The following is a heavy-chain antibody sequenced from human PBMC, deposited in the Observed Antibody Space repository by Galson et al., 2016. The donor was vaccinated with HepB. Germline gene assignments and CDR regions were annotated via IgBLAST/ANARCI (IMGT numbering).Heavy chain of an antibody. Sequence: SVKVSCKASGGTFKSFAISWVRQAPGQGLEWMGGIIPFFATANYAQKFRGRVTITADESTSPAHLELSSLRSDDTAVYYCATGVSYCRSTSCSDDFWGQGTLVTVSS. V-gene: IGHV1-69*13. J-gene: IGHJ4*02. CDR3: ATGVSYCRSTSCSDDF. CDR2: IIPFFATA. CDR1: GGTFKSFA. D-gene: IGHD2-2*01.